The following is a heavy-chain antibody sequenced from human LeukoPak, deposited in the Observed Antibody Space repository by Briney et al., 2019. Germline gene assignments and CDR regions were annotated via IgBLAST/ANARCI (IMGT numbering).Heavy chain of an antibody. Sequence: SETLSLTCTVSGGSISSNYWNWIRQPAGKGLEWIGRIYTSGSTNYNPSLRSRVTISVDRSKNQFSLKLNSVTAADTAIYYCARELGYDAFDIWGQGKMVTVSS. CDR3: ARELGYDAFDI. CDR1: GGSISSNY. D-gene: IGHD7-27*01. J-gene: IGHJ3*02. CDR2: IYTSGST. V-gene: IGHV4-4*07.